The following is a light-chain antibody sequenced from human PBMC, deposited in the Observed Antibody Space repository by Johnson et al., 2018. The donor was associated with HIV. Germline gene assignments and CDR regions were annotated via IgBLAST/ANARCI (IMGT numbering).Light chain of an antibody. V-gene: IGLV1-51*01. CDR1: SSNIGNNY. CDR3: GTWDSSLSASYV. J-gene: IGLJ1*01. Sequence: SVLSQPPSVSAAPGQKVTISCSGSSSNIGNNYVSWYQQLPGTAPKLLIYDNNKRPSGIPDRFSGSKSGTSATLGITGLQTGDEADYYCGTWDSSLSASYVFGTGTNVTVL. CDR2: DNN.